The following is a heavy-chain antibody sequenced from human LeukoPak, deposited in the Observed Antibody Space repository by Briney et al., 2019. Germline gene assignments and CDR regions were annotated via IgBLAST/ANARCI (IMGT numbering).Heavy chain of an antibody. J-gene: IGHJ4*02. Sequence: SETRSLTCAVYGGSLSGYYWSWIRKPPGKGLEWIGEINHSGSTHYNPSLKSRVTISVDTSKNQCSLKLSSVTAADTAVYYCARLTVYGSGSYYSDYWGQGTLVTVSS. CDR3: ARLTVYGSGSYYSDY. V-gene: IGHV4-34*01. CDR1: GGSLSGYY. D-gene: IGHD3-10*01. CDR2: INHSGST.